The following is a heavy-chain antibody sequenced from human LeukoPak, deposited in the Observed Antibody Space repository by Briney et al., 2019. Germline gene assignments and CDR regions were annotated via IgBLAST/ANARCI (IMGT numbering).Heavy chain of an antibody. CDR1: GLTFCRYW. CDR2: IKQDGSEK. V-gene: IGHV3-7*01. J-gene: IGHJ6*04. D-gene: IGHD3-10*02. Sequence: GGSLRLSCAVSGLTFCRYWMSWVREAPGKGREWVANIKQDGSEKYYVDSVKGRFTISRDNAKNSLYLQMNSLRAEDTAVYYCAELGITMIGGVWGKGTTVTISS. CDR3: AELGITMIGGV.